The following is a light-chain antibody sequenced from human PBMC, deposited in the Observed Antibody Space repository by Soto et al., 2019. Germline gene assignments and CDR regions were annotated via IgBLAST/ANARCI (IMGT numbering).Light chain of an antibody. J-gene: IGKJ2*01. CDR2: GAS. CDR3: QQYGSSPPYT. CDR1: ESVSSSY. V-gene: IGKV3-20*01. Sequence: EIGLTQSPGTLSLSPGERATLSCRASESVSSSYLAWYQQKPGQAPRLLIYGASSRGTGIPDRFSGSGSGTDVTLTISRLEPEDFAVYYCQQYGSSPPYTFGQGTKLEIK.